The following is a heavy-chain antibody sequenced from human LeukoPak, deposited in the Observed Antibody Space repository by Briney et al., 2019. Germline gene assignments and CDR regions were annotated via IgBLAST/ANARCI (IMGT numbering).Heavy chain of an antibody. Sequence: GGSLRLSCAASGFTVSSNYMSWVRQAPGKGLEWVSVIYSGGSTYYADSVKGRFTISRDNSKNTLYLQMNSLRAEDTAVYYCARDPKVYSSSLYYYFDYWGQGTLVTVSS. CDR2: IYSGGST. CDR3: ARDPKVYSSSLYYYFDY. D-gene: IGHD6-6*01. V-gene: IGHV3-53*05. J-gene: IGHJ4*02. CDR1: GFTVSSNY.